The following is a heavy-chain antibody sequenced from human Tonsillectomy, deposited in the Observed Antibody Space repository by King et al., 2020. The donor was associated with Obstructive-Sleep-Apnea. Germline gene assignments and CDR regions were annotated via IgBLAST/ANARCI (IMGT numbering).Heavy chain of an antibody. V-gene: IGHV4-31*03. J-gene: IGHJ4*02. CDR2: IYYSGST. CDR1: GGSISSGGYY. CDR3: AAEYGSGSYFFDY. D-gene: IGHD3-10*01. Sequence: VQLQESGPGLVKPSQTLSLTCTVSGGSISSGGYYWSWIRQHPGKGLEWIGYIYYSGSTYYNPSLKRRVTISLDTSKNQFSLKLSSVTAADTTVYYCAAEYGSGSYFFDYWGQGTLVTVSS.